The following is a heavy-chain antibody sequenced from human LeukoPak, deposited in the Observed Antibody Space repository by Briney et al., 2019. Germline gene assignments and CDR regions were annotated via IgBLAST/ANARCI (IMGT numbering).Heavy chain of an antibody. CDR2: LPGSGSHT. Sequence: GGSLRLSFAASGFTFNTYSLNWVRPASGKGLEWVPTLPGSGSHTHYPNYVNAQFTVSRPNSKNTLYVQIYSLRSEHTAVDYCANASKGWVGELTWGQGTVVSVSS. J-gene: IGHJ4*02. D-gene: IGHD3-10*01. CDR3: ANASKGWVGELT. V-gene: IGHV3-23*01. CDR1: GFTFNTYS.